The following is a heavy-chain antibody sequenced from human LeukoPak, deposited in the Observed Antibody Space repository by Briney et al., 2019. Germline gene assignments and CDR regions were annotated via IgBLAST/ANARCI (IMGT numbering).Heavy chain of an antibody. CDR3: ARRGQWLY. D-gene: IGHD6-19*01. Sequence: GGSLRLSCATSGFTFTTYGMIWVRQAPGKGLEWVLGISGSGTHTYYADSAKGRFTSSRDFSKRTLYLQMNSLRAEDTAVYYCARRGQWLYWGQGTLVTVSS. J-gene: IGHJ4*02. CDR1: GFTFTTYG. CDR2: ISGSGTHT. V-gene: IGHV3-23*01.